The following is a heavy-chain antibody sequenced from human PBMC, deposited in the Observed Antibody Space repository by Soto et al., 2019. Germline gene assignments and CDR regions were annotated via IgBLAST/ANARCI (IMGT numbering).Heavy chain of an antibody. CDR2: ISYDGINK. CDR1: GFTFSSYS. J-gene: IGHJ5*02. D-gene: IGHD2-2*02. V-gene: IGHV3-30-3*01. Sequence: PGGSLRLSCAASGFTFSSYSIHWVRQAPCKGLEWVAVISYDGINKYYADSVKGRFTISRDNSKNTLYLQMNSLRAEDTAVYYFASAQYCSSTSCYTTSKDWFDPWGQGTLVTFSS. CDR3: ASAQYCSSTSCYTTSKDWFDP.